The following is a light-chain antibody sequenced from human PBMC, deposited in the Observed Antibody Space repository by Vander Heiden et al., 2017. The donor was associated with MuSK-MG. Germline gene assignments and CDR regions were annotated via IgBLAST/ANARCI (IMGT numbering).Light chain of an antibody. CDR1: VVVSSH. Sequence: EVVMTQFPVTLSLSPGTRATLSCRAIVVVSSHLAWYQQKPGQAPRLLIYAAATRVTGIPDRFSGSGYGKEFTLTTSSRQEEDVVDYYCQQDDNWPPIPFGQGTPVXIK. CDR3: QQDDNWPPIP. CDR2: AAA. V-gene: IGKV3-15*01. J-gene: IGKJ5*01.